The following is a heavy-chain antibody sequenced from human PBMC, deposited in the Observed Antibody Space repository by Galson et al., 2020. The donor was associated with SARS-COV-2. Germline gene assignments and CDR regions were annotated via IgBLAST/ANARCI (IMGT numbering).Heavy chain of an antibody. CDR1: EFTVSTNY. J-gene: IGHJ5*01. CDR2: LYSGGST. Sequence: GGSLRLSCAASEFTVSTNYMSWVRQAPGKGLEWVSILYSGGSTYYADSVKGRFTISRDNSKNTLHLQMNSLRADDTAVYYCARTYFRNNYFDSWGQGTRVTVSS. CDR3: ARTYFRNNYFDS. V-gene: IGHV3-66*01. D-gene: IGHD2-8*01.